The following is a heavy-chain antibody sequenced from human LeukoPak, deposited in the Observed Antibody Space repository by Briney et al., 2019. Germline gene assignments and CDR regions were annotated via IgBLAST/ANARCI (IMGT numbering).Heavy chain of an antibody. CDR3: ARGRPHGNDY. D-gene: IGHD4-23*01. CDR1: GFTFGDYW. CDR2: IKQDGSEK. Sequence: GGSLRLSCAASGFTFGDYWMSWVRLTPGKGLEWVAIIKQDGSEKYYVDSVKGRFTISRDNAKSSLYLQMDNLRAEDTAVYYCARGRPHGNDYWGQGTLVTVSS. J-gene: IGHJ4*02. V-gene: IGHV3-7*01.